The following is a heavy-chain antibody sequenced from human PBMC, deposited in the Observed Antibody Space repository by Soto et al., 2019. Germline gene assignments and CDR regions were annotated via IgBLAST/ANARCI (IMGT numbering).Heavy chain of an antibody. CDR1: GGSVVSSNSY. CDR2: ISSGSST. V-gene: IGHV4-39*01. Sequence: QLQLQESGPGLVKPSETLSLTCTVSGGSVVSSNSYWAWIRQPPGKGLEWLGTISSGSSTYYNPYLKSQITKCVGASKNTFSLKMTAVTAADTAMYYCARHRGTNWYYACQMWGQGTVVTVSS. J-gene: IGHJ3*02. CDR3: ARHRGTNWYYACQM. D-gene: IGHD6-13*01.